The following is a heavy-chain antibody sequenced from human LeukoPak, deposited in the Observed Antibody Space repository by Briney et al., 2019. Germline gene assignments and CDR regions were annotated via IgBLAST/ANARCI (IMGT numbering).Heavy chain of an antibody. J-gene: IGHJ6*02. D-gene: IGHD5-12*01. Sequence: PSDTLSLTCTVSGGSISSYYWSWIRQPPGKGLEWIGYIYYSGSTNYNPSLKSRVTISVDTSKNQFSLKLSSVTAADTAVYYCARGLGRYYYYGMDVWGQGTTVTVSS. V-gene: IGHV4-59*07. CDR1: GGSISSYY. CDR2: IYYSGST. CDR3: ARGLGRYYYYGMDV.